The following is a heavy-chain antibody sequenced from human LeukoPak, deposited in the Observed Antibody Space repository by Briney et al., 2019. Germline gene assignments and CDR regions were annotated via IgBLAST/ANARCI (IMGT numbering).Heavy chain of an antibody. D-gene: IGHD1-26*01. J-gene: IGHJ4*02. CDR3: ARLVGDRTIYDY. CDR1: GFTFSSYA. Sequence: GGSLRLSCAASGFTFSSYAMSWVRQAPGKGLEWVSAISGSGGSTYYADSVKGRFTISRDNAKNSLYLQMNSLRVEDTAVYYCARLVGDRTIYDYWGQGTLVTVSS. V-gene: IGHV3-23*01. CDR2: ISGSGGST.